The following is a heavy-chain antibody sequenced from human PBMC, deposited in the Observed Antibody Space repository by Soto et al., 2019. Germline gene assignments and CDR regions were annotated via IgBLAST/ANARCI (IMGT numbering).Heavy chain of an antibody. CDR3: ANLLIKDY. D-gene: IGHD3-16*01. CDR1: GFTFSSYG. Sequence: DVQLLESGGGLVQPGGSLRLSCAASGFTFSSYGMSWVRQVPGKGLEWVSGISDSGGATYYADSVKGRFTISRDNSKHTLYLQMNCLRAEDTAVYFCANLLIKDYWGQGTLVTVSS. CDR2: ISDSGGAT. J-gene: IGHJ4*02. V-gene: IGHV3-23*01.